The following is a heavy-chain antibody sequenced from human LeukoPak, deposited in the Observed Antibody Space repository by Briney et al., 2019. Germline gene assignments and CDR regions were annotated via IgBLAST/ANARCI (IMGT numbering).Heavy chain of an antibody. CDR2: IYYSGST. CDR1: GGSISSGDYY. CDR3: ARDPWLGGDIVVVPAASWEVFSWFDP. Sequence: PSQTLSLTCTVSGGSISSGDYYWSWIRQPPGKGLEWIGYIYYSGSTYYNPSLKSRVTISVDTSKNQFSLKLSSVTAADTAVYYCARDPWLGGDIVVVPAASWEVFSWFDPWGQGTLVTVSS. J-gene: IGHJ5*02. D-gene: IGHD2-2*01. V-gene: IGHV4-30-4*08.